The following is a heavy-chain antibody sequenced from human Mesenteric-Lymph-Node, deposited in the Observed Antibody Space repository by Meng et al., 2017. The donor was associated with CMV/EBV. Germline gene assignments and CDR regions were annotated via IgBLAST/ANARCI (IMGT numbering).Heavy chain of an antibody. D-gene: IGHD3-3*01. CDR2: ISGSGSQI. V-gene: IGHV3-21*01. CDR3: ASFDFWSGYYEAFDY. Sequence: GESLKISCAVSGFTFSSNSMNWVRQAPGKGLEWVSSISGSGSQIYYANSVKGRFTISRDIAKNSLYLQMNSLRAEDTAVYYCASFDFWSGYYEAFDYWGQGTLVTVSS. J-gene: IGHJ4*02. CDR1: GFTFSSNS.